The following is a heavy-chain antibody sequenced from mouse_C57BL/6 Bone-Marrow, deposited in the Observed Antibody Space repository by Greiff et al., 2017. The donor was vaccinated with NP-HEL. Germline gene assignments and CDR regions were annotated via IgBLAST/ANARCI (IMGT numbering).Heavy chain of an antibody. CDR3: ARNYYGSSRYAMDY. V-gene: IGHV1-81*01. J-gene: IGHJ4*01. Sequence: VQLQQSGAELARPGASVKLSCTASGYTFTSYGISWVKQRTGQGLEWIGEIYPRSGNTYYNEKFKGKAPLTVDKSSSTAYMELRSLTSEESAVDFCARNYYGSSRYAMDYWGQGTSVTVSS. CDR2: IYPRSGNT. D-gene: IGHD1-1*01. CDR1: GYTFTSYG.